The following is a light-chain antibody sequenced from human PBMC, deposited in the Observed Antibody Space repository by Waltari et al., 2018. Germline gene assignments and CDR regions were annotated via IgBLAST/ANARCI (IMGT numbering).Light chain of an antibody. Sequence: DIQMTQSPSSLSASVGDRVTITCRASQRISNYLSWYQQKPGKAPNLLLYAASSFQSGVPSRFSGSGSGTDFTLTISSLQPEDFATYYCQQSYISLTFGQGTKVEIK. CDR2: AAS. V-gene: IGKV1-39*01. CDR3: QQSYISLT. CDR1: QRISNY. J-gene: IGKJ1*01.